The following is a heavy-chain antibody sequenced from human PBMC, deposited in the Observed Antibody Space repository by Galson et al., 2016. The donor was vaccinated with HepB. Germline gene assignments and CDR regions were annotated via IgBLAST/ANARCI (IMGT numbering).Heavy chain of an antibody. D-gene: IGHD5-12*01. V-gene: IGHV4-59*08. CDR1: GGSINFYY. CDR2: VYYSGIT. Sequence: LSLTCTVSGGSINFYYWSWIRQPPGKGLEWIGFVYYSGITNYNPSLRSRVTISVDTSANQFTLNLSSVTAADTAVYYCARHSLLSGYEPPYYYNLDVWGQGTTVTVSS. CDR3: ARHSLLSGYEPPYYYNLDV. J-gene: IGHJ6*02.